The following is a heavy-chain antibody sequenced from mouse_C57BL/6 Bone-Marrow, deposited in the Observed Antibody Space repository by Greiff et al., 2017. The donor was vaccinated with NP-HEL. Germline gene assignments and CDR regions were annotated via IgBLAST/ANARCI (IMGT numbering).Heavy chain of an antibody. D-gene: IGHD1-1*01. CDR3: AQFTTVVAPYAMDY. CDR1: GFSLTSYG. CDR2: IWRGGST. J-gene: IGHJ4*01. Sequence: VHLVESGPGLVQPSQSLSITCTVSGFSLTSYGVHWVRQSPGKGLEWLGVIWRGGSTDYNAAFMSRLSITKDNSKSQVFFKMNSLQADDTAIYYCAQFTTVVAPYAMDYWGQGTSVTVSS. V-gene: IGHV2-5*01.